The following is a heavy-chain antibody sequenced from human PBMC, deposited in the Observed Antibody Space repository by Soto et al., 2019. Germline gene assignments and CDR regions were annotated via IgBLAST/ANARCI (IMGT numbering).Heavy chain of an antibody. V-gene: IGHV3-49*04. CDR3: TRDLIPSGWYPFDY. J-gene: IGHJ4*02. D-gene: IGHD6-19*01. CDR2: IKAYDATT. CDR1: GFVFGDYS. Sequence: PGGSLRLSCTTSGFVFGDYSLSWVRQAPGKGLQWLGLIKAYDATTQYAASVRGRFIISRDDSRSTAYLQMNSLKTEDTAMYYCTRDLIPSGWYPFDYWGQGTLVTVSS.